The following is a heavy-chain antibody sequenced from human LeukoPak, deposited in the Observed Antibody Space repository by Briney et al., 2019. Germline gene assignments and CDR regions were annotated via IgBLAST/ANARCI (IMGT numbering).Heavy chain of an antibody. D-gene: IGHD3-22*01. CDR1: GFTFSSYG. CDR3: AKDPYYYDSSGYYGGYFQH. Sequence: GGSLRLSCAASGFTFSSYGMHWVRQAPGKGLEWVAVISYDGSNKYYADSVKGRFTISRDNSKNTLYLQMNSLSAEDTAVYYCAKDPYYYDSSGYYGGYFQHWGQGTLVTVSS. V-gene: IGHV3-30*18. CDR2: ISYDGSNK. J-gene: IGHJ1*01.